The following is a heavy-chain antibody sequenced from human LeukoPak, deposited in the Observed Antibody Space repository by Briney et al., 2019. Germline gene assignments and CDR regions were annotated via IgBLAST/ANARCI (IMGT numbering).Heavy chain of an antibody. CDR2: IYDSGTT. V-gene: IGHV4-59*01. Sequence: SETLSLTCSVSGASISGYYWSWIRQPPGKGLEWIAYIYDSGTTDYNPSLKSRVAISIDTSKNHFSLKLNSVTAADTAVYYRARTKRVDYFDFWGQGTLVTVSS. J-gene: IGHJ4*02. CDR1: GASISGYY. D-gene: IGHD2-15*01. CDR3: ARTKRVDYFDF.